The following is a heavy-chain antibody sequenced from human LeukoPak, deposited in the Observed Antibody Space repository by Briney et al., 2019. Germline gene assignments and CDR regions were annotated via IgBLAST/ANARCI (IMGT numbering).Heavy chain of an antibody. CDR2: INHSGST. J-gene: IGHJ6*02. CDR3: ASXLRPYYYYGMDV. CDR1: GGSFSGYY. Sequence: PSETLSLTCAVYGGSFSGYYWSWIRQPPGKGLEWIGEINHSGSTNYNPSLKSRVTISVDTSKNQFSLKLSSVTAADTAVYYCASXLRPYYYYGMDVWGQGTTVTVSS. D-gene: IGHD4-17*01. V-gene: IGHV4-34*01.